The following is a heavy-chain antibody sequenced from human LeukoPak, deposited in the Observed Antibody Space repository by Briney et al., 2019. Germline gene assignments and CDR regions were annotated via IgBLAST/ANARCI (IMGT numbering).Heavy chain of an antibody. CDR2: IIPIFGTA. D-gene: IGHD3-9*01. V-gene: IGHV1-69*01. J-gene: IGHJ3*02. CDR3: ARAGGVRYFDWLGAFDI. Sequence: GSSVKVSCKASGGTFSSYAISWVRQAPGQGLEWMGGIIPIFGTANYVQKFQGRVTITADECTSTAYMELSSLRSEDTAVYYCARAGGVRYFDWLGAFDIWGQGTMVTVSS. CDR1: GGTFSSYA.